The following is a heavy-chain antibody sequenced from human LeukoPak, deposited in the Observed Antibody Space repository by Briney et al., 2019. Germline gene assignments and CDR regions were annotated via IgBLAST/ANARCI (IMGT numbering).Heavy chain of an antibody. CDR1: SGSISSYY. D-gene: IGHD6-13*01. CDR3: ARAKRYSSSWMDY. CDR2: IYYSGST. J-gene: IGHJ4*02. Sequence: SETLSLTCTVSSGSISSYYWSWIRQPPGKGLEWIGYIYYSGSTNYNPSLKSRVTISVDTSKNQFSLKLSSVTAADTAVYYCARAKRYSSSWMDYWGQGTLVSVSS. V-gene: IGHV4-59*01.